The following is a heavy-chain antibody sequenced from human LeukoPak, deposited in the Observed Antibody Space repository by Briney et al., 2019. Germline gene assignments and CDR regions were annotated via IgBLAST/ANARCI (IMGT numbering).Heavy chain of an antibody. CDR2: IYYSGST. J-gene: IGHJ6*03. Sequence: SETLSLTCTVSGYSISSGYYWSWIRQPPGKGLEWIGYIYYSGSTNYNPSLKSRVTISVDTSKNQFSLKLSSVTAADTAVYYCARVQGVVPAATNYYYYMDVWGKGTTVTVSS. CDR1: GYSISSGYY. D-gene: IGHD2-2*01. CDR3: ARVQGVVPAATNYYYYMDV. V-gene: IGHV4-61*01.